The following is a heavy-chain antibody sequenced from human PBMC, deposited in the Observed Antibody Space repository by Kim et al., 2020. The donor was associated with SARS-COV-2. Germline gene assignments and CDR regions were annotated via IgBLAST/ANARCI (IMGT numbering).Heavy chain of an antibody. CDR3: ARGVAGGNSYTMDV. J-gene: IGHJ6*02. Sequence: GGSLRLSCAASGFTFSDYYMSWIRQAPGKGLEWVSDISSGGSTKFYADSVKGRLTISRDNTKNSLYLQMNSLRAEDTAVFFCARGVAGGNSYTMDVWGQGTTVTVSS. D-gene: IGHD6-19*01. CDR2: ISSGGSTK. V-gene: IGHV3-11*04. CDR1: GFTFSDYY.